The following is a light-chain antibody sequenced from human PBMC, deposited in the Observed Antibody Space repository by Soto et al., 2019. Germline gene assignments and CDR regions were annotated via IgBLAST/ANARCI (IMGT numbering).Light chain of an antibody. CDR2: GAS. Sequence: EIVLTQSPGTLSLSPGQRVTLSCRASESISRDYLAWYQQRLDQAPRLLIYGASSGATGIPDRFRGSGSGTDFTLTISRLEPEDFAIYYCQQYGGVPYTFGQGTQLEIK. V-gene: IGKV3-20*01. CDR3: QQYGGVPYT. CDR1: ESISRDY. J-gene: IGKJ2*01.